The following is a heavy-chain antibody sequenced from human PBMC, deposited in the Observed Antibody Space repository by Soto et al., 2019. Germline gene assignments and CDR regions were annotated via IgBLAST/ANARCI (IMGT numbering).Heavy chain of an antibody. V-gene: IGHV3-33*01. J-gene: IGHJ6*03. Sequence: GGSLRLSCAASGFTFSSYGMHWVRQAPGKGLEWVAVIWYDGSNKYYADSVKGRFTISRDNSKNTLYLQMNSLRAEDTAVYYCARDLRTVTTSMAYMDVWGKGTTVTVSS. CDR3: ARDLRTVTTSMAYMDV. CDR2: IWYDGSNK. D-gene: IGHD4-17*01. CDR1: GFTFSSYG.